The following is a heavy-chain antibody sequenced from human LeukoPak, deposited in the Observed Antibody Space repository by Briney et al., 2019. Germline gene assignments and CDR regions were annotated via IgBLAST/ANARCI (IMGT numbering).Heavy chain of an antibody. J-gene: IGHJ4*02. CDR3: AKDPRPYYDVPVGY. CDR1: GFMFSDYA. Sequence: GGSLRLSCVASGFMFSDYAMSWVRQAPGKGLEWVSSSGGTTFYADSVKGRFTISRDLFKKTVQLEMKAMRAEDTAVYYCAKDPRPYYDVPVGYWGQGTLVTVSP. V-gene: IGHV3-23*01. D-gene: IGHD3-3*01. CDR2: SGGTT.